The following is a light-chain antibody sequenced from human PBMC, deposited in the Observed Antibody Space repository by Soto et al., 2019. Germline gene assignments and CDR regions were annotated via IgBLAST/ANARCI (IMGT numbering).Light chain of an antibody. J-gene: IGKJ5*01. V-gene: IGKV3-11*01. CDR2: DTS. CDR3: QQRQYWPPIT. Sequence: EIVLTKSQGPLSLSPGERDTPSCRDLQSVSSKYLGWYQQKPGQAPRLLIYDTSNRATGVPARFSGSGSGTDFTLTISSLEPEDCAIYYCQQRQYWPPITFGQGTRLEIK. CDR1: QSVSSKY.